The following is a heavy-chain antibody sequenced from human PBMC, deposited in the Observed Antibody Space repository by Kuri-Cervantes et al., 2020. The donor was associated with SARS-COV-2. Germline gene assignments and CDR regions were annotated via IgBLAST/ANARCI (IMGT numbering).Heavy chain of an antibody. D-gene: IGHD5-24*01. CDR2: VYYTGST. J-gene: IGHJ5*02. Sequence: ESLKISCSVSGGSITSSYWSWLRQPPGKGLEWIGYVYYTGSTNYNPSLKSRVSITIDTSKRQFSLKLTSVTAADPAVYYCARVVDRGNNYIFDWFDPWGQGTLVTVSS. V-gene: IGHV4-59*01. CDR3: ARVVDRGNNYIFDWFDP. CDR1: GGSITSSY.